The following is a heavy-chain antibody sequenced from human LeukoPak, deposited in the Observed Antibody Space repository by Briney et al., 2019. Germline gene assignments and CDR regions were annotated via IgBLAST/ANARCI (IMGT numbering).Heavy chain of an antibody. J-gene: IGHJ6*02. CDR3: ARDLSGWPGNGMDV. CDR2: FDPEDGET. CDR1: GYTLTELS. Sequence: ASVKVSCKVSGYTLTELSMHWVRQAPGKGLEWMGGFDPEDGETIYAQKFQGRVTMTTDTSTSTAYMELRSLRSDDTAVYYCARDLSGWPGNGMDVWGQGTTVTVSS. D-gene: IGHD6-19*01. V-gene: IGHV1-24*01.